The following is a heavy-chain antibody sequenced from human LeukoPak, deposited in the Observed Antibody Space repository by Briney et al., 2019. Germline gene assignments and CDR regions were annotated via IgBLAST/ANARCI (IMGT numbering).Heavy chain of an antibody. CDR1: GFTFSNAW. CDR3: TTGIAARVWGPN. J-gene: IGHJ4*02. D-gene: IGHD6-6*01. Sequence: PGGSLRLSCAASGFTFSNAWMNWVRQAPGKGLEWVGRIKSKTDGGATDYAAPVKGRFTISRDDSKNTLHLQMNSLKTEDTAVYYCTTGIAARVWGPNWGQGTLVTVSS. V-gene: IGHV3-15*07. CDR2: IKSKTDGGAT.